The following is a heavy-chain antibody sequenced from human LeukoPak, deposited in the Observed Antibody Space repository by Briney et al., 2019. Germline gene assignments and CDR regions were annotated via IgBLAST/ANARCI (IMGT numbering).Heavy chain of an antibody. CDR3: ARDLVLSSSGWYPYYFDY. Sequence: GGSLRLSCAASGFTFSSYSMNWVRQAPGKGLEWVSYISSSSSYIYYADSVKGRFTISRDNAKNSLYLRMNSLRAEDTAVYYCARDLVLSSSGWYPYYFDYWGQGTLVTVSS. V-gene: IGHV3-21*03. CDR2: ISSSSSYI. D-gene: IGHD6-19*01. CDR1: GFTFSSYS. J-gene: IGHJ4*02.